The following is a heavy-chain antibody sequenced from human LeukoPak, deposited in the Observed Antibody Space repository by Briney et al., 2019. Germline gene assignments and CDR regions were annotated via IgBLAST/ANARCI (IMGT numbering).Heavy chain of an antibody. CDR1: GYTFTSYG. D-gene: IGHD6-19*01. CDR2: ISAYNGKT. V-gene: IGHV1-18*01. J-gene: IGHJ4*02. Sequence: ASVKVSCKASGYTFTSYGISWVEQAPGQCLKWMGWISAYNGKTNYAQKLQGRVTMTTDTSTSTAYMELRSLRSDDTAVYYCARDSSHSGWSNYWGQGTLVTVSS. CDR3: ARDSSHSGWSNY.